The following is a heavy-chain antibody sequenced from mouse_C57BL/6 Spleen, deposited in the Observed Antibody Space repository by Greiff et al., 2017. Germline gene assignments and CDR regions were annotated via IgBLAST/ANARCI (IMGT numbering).Heavy chain of an antibody. CDR2: ISDGGSYT. CDR3: AGEGIYYGNYVAMDY. D-gene: IGHD2-1*01. V-gene: IGHV5-4*01. Sequence: EVQVVESGGGLVKPGGSLKLSCAASGFTFSSYAMSWVRQTPEQRLEWVATISDGGSYTYYPDNVKGRFTISRDNAKNNLYLQMSHLKSEDTAMYYCAGEGIYYGNYVAMDYWGQGTSVTVSS. J-gene: IGHJ4*01. CDR1: GFTFSSYA.